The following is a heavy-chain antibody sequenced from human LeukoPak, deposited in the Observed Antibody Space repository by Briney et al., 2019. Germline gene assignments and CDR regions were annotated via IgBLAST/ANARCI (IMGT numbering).Heavy chain of an antibody. Sequence: GGSLRLSCVASGFTFRSYSMIWVRQAPGRGLEWVGFIRSKAYGGTTEYAASVKGRFTISRDDSKSIAYLQMDSLKTEDTAVYYCTRDYGDYKGDYWGQGTLVTVSS. CDR3: TRDYGDYKGDY. CDR1: GFTFRSYS. D-gene: IGHD4-17*01. J-gene: IGHJ4*02. V-gene: IGHV3-49*02. CDR2: IRSKAYGGTT.